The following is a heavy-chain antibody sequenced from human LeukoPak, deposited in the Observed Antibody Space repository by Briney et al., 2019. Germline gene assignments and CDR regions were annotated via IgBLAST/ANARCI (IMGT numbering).Heavy chain of an antibody. D-gene: IGHD3/OR15-3a*01. J-gene: IGHJ4*02. V-gene: IGHV4-39*01. Sequence: SETLSLTCTVSGVSISSSNSYWGWIRQPPGRGLEWIGSIYYTGNTYYNASLKSQVSISIDTSKNQFSLKLTSVTAADTSVYYCARQTGSGLFILPGGQGTLVTVSS. CDR3: ARQTGSGLFILP. CDR1: GVSISSSNSY. CDR2: IYYTGNT.